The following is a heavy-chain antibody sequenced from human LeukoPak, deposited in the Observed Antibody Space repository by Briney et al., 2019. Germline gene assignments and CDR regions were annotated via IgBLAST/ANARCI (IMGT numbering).Heavy chain of an antibody. J-gene: IGHJ4*02. CDR2: IIPIFGTA. CDR3: ARSQYSSGWDFHY. D-gene: IGHD6-19*01. Sequence: SVKVSCXASGGTVSSYAISWVRQAPGQGLEWMGRIIPIFGTANYAQKFQGRVTITTDESTSTAYMELSSLRSEDTAVYYCARSQYSSGWDFHYWGQGTLVTVSS. CDR1: GGTVSSYA. V-gene: IGHV1-69*05.